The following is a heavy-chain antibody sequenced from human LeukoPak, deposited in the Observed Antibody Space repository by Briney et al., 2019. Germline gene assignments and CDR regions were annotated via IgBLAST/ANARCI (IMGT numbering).Heavy chain of an antibody. CDR2: TNPSSGST. CDR1: GYTFTSYY. Sequence: ASGKVSCKASGYTFTSYYMHLVRHPPAPGLEWMGITNPSSGSTSYAQKFQGRVTMTRHTSKSTGHMELSSVRSEETAEYYCERDIVVVPGAAPEYYYYGMDDWGQGTTHRL. J-gene: IGHJ6*02. V-gene: IGHV1-46*01. D-gene: IGHD2-2*01. CDR3: ERDIVVVPGAAPEYYYYGMDD.